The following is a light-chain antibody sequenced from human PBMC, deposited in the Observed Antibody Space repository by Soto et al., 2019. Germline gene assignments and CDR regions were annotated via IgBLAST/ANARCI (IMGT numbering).Light chain of an antibody. CDR2: DAS. CDR1: QSIGNN. J-gene: IGKJ4*01. Sequence: EIVLTQSPATLSLSPGERATLSCRASQSIGNNLAWYQQKPGQTPRLLIYDASNRANGIPARFSGSGSGTDFTLTISSLEPDDFVIYYCQQRSNWFTFGGGTKVDIK. V-gene: IGKV3-11*01. CDR3: QQRSNWFT.